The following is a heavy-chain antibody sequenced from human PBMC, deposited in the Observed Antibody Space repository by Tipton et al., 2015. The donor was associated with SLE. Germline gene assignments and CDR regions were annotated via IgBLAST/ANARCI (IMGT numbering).Heavy chain of an antibody. D-gene: IGHD3-22*01. J-gene: IGHJ4*02. Sequence: TLSLTCAVSGGSISSGGYSWSWIRQPPGKGLEWIGYIYHSGSTYYNPSLKSRVTISVDRSKNQFSLKLSSVTAADTAVYYCARGLTMIVVAWGYWGQGTLVTVSS. CDR1: GGSISSGGYS. CDR2: IYHSGST. V-gene: IGHV4-30-2*01. CDR3: ARGLTMIVVAWGY.